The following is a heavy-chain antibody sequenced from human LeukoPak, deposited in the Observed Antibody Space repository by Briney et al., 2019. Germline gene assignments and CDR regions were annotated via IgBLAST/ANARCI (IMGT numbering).Heavy chain of an antibody. CDR2: ISYDGSNK. CDR1: GFTFSSYA. D-gene: IGHD2-2*01. CDR3: ARPRGYCSSTSCLEYFQH. Sequence: GGSLRLSCAASGFTFSSYAMHWVRQAPGKGLEWVAVISYDGSNKYYADSVKGRFTISRDNSKNTLYLQMNSLRAEDTAVYYCARPRGYCSSTSCLEYFQHWGQGTLVTVSS. V-gene: IGHV3-30-3*01. J-gene: IGHJ1*01.